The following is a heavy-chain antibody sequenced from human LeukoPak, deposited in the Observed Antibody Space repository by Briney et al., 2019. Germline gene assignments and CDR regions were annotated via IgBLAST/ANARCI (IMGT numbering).Heavy chain of an antibody. D-gene: IGHD3-22*01. J-gene: IGHJ5*01. CDR1: GYTFTSYD. Sequence: ASVKVSCKASGYTFTSYDINWVRQATGQGLEWMGWMNPNSGNTGYAQKFPGRVTMTRNPSISTAYMELTSLRPEDTAVYYCARGLEHYSTSSGYASWGHGTLVTVSS. CDR2: MNPNSGNT. CDR3: ARGLEHYSTSSGYAS. V-gene: IGHV1-8*01.